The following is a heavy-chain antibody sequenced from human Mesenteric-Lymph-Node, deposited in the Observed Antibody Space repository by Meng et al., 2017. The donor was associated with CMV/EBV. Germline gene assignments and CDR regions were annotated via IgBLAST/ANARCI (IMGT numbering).Heavy chain of an antibody. V-gene: IGHV3-21*01. CDR2: ISSSSSYI. J-gene: IGHJ6*02. CDR1: GFTFSSYS. D-gene: IGHD2-15*01. Sequence: GESLKISCAASGFTFSSYSMNWVRQAPGKGLEWVSSISSSSSYIYYADSVKGRFTISRDNAKNSLYLQMNSLRAEDTAVYYCARDEGYCSGGSCYSSYHYYGMDVWGQGTTVTVSS. CDR3: ARDEGYCSGGSCYSSYHYYGMDV.